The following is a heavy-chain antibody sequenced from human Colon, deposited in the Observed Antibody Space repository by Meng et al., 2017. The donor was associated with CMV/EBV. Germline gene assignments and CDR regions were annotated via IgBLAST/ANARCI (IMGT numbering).Heavy chain of an antibody. Sequence: GESLKISCAASGFIFGDYAMTWVRQAPGKGLEWVASIIGSGFYTYYADSVKGQFTISRDNSRNMIDLQMSNLTAEDTALYYCARGTQYSDFWSGFPYWGHGTLVTVSS. J-gene: IGHJ4*01. CDR1: GFIFGDYA. V-gene: IGHV3-23*01. D-gene: IGHD3-3*01. CDR2: IIGSGFYT. CDR3: ARGTQYSDFWSGFPY.